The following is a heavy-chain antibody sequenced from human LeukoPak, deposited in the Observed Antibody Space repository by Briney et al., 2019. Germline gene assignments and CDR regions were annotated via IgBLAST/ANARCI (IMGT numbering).Heavy chain of an antibody. J-gene: IGHJ4*02. CDR1: GYSLTGYD. V-gene: IGHV1-8*01. CDR2: MNPTNGDT. Sequence: ASVKVSCKASGYSLTGYDINWVRQATGQGLEWMGWMNPTNGDTGYAQKFQGRPTMTRSTSIKTAYMDLSSLTSEDTAIYYCATSAPAEIAVATTWGQGTLVTVSS. CDR3: ATSAPAEIAVATT. D-gene: IGHD6-19*01.